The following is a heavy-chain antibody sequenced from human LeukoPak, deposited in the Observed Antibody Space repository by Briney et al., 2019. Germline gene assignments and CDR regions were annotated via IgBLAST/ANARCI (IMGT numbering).Heavy chain of an antibody. CDR2: ISHRGTT. V-gene: IGHV4-34*01. Sequence: SETLCLTCSVNGDSFNTYYWSWIRQPPGKALEWIGEISHRGTTSYSPSLKSRATISVETSKNQFSLSVNSVTAADTAIYYCAKKGRRGYYLNSAFDMWGQGKMVIVSS. D-gene: IGHD3-3*01. CDR3: AKKGRRGYYLNSAFDM. J-gene: IGHJ3*02. CDR1: GDSFNTYY.